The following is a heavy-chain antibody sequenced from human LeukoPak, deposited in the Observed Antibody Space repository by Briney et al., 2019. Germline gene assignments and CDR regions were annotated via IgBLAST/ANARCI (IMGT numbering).Heavy chain of an antibody. Sequence: GGSLRLSCAASGFTVSSNYMSWVRQAPGKGLEWVSVIYSGGSTYYADSVRGRFTISRDNSKNTLYLQMNSLRAEDTAVYYCARARGYSYGYLDYWGQGTLVTVSS. D-gene: IGHD5-18*01. CDR1: GFTVSSNY. J-gene: IGHJ4*02. CDR2: IYSGGST. CDR3: ARARGYSYGYLDY. V-gene: IGHV3-53*01.